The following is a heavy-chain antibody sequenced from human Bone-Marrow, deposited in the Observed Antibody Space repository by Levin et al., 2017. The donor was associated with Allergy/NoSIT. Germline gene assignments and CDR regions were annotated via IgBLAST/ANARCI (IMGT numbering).Heavy chain of an antibody. V-gene: IGHV4-30-2*01. Sequence: SETLSLTCAVSGGSISSGGYSWSWIRQPPGKGLEWIGYIYHSGSTYYNPSLKSRVTISVDRSKNQFSLKLSSVTAADTAVYYWARRYWSSTSCYTRDYNWFDPWGQGTLVTVSS. J-gene: IGHJ5*02. CDR1: GGSISSGGYS. CDR2: IYHSGST. CDR3: ARRYWSSTSCYTRDYNWFDP. D-gene: IGHD2-2*02.